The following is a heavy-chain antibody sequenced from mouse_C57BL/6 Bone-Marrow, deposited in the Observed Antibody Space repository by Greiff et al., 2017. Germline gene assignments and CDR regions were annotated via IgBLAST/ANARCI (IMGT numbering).Heavy chain of an antibody. CDR2: IWSGGST. D-gene: IGHD1-1*02. J-gene: IGHJ3*01. V-gene: IGHV2-2*01. CDR3: AGNLWFGFAY. Sequence: VQRVESGPGLVQPSQSLSITCTASGFSLTSYGVHWVRQSPGKGLEWLGVIWSGGSTDYNAAFIPRLSISKDNSKCQVFFKMNSLLADDAAVYYCAGNLWFGFAYWGQGTLVTVSA. CDR1: GFSLTSYG.